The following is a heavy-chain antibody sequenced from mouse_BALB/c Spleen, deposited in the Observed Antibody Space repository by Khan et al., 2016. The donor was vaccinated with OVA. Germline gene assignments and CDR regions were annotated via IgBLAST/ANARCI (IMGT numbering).Heavy chain of an antibody. J-gene: IGHJ4*01. D-gene: IGHD1-1*01. CDR3: ARSNYCGSSLYALDY. Sequence: DLVKPGASVKLSCKASGYTFTSYWINWIKQRPGQGLEWIGRIGPGSGSTSYNEMFKGKATLTVDTYSSIAYIQLSSLSSEDSAVYFCARSNYCGSSLYALDYWGQGTSVTVSS. CDR1: GYTFTSYW. CDR2: IGPGSGST. V-gene: IGHV1S41*01.